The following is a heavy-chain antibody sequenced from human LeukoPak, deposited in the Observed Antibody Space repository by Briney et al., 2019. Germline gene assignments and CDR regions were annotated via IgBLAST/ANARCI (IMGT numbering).Heavy chain of an antibody. CDR1: GYTFTSYY. J-gene: IGHJ5*02. V-gene: IGHV1-46*01. CDR2: INPSGGST. Sequence: ASVKVSCKASGYTFTSYYMHWVRQAPGQGLEWMGIINPSGGSTRYAQKFQGRVTMTRDTSTSTVYMELSSLRSEDTAVYYCARGGEDTAMVEDWFDPWGQGTLVTVSS. D-gene: IGHD5-18*01. CDR3: ARGGEDTAMVEDWFDP.